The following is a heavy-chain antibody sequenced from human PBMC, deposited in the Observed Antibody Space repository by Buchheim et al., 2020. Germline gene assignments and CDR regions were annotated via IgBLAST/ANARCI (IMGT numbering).Heavy chain of an antibody. J-gene: IGHJ6*02. CDR2: IHYTGIT. D-gene: IGHD1-1*01. Sequence: QVQLQESGSGLVKPSETLSLTCNVSGDSMRENYRSWIRLSPGRGLEWLGYIHYTGITKYSPSLASRVAMSLDSFQRQLTLRLSGVTAADTAIYYCSRHRMFNWNVESSYGLDVWGQG. V-gene: IGHV4-59*01. CDR3: SRHRMFNWNVESSYGLDV. CDR1: GDSMRENY.